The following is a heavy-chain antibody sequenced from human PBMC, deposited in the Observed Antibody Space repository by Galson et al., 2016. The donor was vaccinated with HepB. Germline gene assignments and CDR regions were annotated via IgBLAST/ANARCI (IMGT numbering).Heavy chain of an antibody. V-gene: IGHV3-48*02. CDR2: ISSGSYTI. CDR1: GFRFGTYS. CDR3: ARELVRSAFDL. D-gene: IGHD1-26*01. J-gene: IGHJ3*01. Sequence: SLRLSCAASGFRFGTYSMNWVRQAPGKGPEWLSYISSGSYTIEYADSVMGRFTISRDNAKNSVYLQMNSLRDEDTAVYYCARELVRSAFDLWGQGTMVTVSS.